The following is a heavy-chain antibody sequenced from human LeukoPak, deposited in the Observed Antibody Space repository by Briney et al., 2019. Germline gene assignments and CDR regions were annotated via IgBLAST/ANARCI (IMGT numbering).Heavy chain of an antibody. Sequence: SETLSLTCAVYGGSFSGHYWSWIRQPPGKGLEWIGEITHSGSTNYNPSLKSRVTISVDTSKNQFSLKLSSVTAADTAVYYCARGGIAAAGKSYYYYGMDVWGQGTTVTVSS. J-gene: IGHJ6*02. CDR1: GGSFSGHY. CDR3: ARGGIAAAGKSYYYYGMDV. D-gene: IGHD6-13*01. CDR2: ITHSGST. V-gene: IGHV4-34*01.